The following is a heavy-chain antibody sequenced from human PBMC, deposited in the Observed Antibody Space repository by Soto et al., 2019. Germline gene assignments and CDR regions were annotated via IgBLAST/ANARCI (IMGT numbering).Heavy chain of an antibody. CDR3: TRHAIIPKLQYGMDV. J-gene: IGHJ6*02. CDR1: GGSVSGCY. D-gene: IGHD2-15*01. CDR2: IFYAGNT. V-gene: IGHV4-59*02. Sequence: PSETLSLTCTVSGGSVSGCYWSWIRQPPGKGLEWLGYIFYAGNTLYNPSVQSRVIISVDTSKNQFSLKLSSVTAADTAVYYCTRHAIIPKLQYGMDVWGQGTTVTVSS.